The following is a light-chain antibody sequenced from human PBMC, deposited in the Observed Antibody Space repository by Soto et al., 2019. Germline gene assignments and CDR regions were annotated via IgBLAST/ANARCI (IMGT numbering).Light chain of an antibody. J-gene: IGLJ2*01. CDR2: YDN. V-gene: IGLV1-36*01. Sequence: QPVLTQPPSVSEAPRQRVTISCSGSSSNLGRNVVNWYQQLPGKAPKLLIYYDNLLPSGVSDRFSGSKSGTSASLAISGLQSEDEADYYCAAWDDSLDGVVFGGGTKLTVL. CDR3: AAWDDSLDGVV. CDR1: SSNLGRNV.